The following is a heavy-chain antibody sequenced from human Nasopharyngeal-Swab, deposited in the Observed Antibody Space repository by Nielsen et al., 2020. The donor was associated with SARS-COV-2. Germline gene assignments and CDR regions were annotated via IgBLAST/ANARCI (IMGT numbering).Heavy chain of an antibody. CDR3: ARGPKGGSGSYSPLDY. CDR2: INHSGST. J-gene: IGHJ4*02. Sequence: SETLSLTCAAYGGSFSGYYWSWIRQPPGKGLEWIGEINHSGSTNYNPSLKSRVTISVDTSKNQFSLKLSSVTAADTAVYYCARGPKGGSGSYSPLDYWGQGTLVTVSS. D-gene: IGHD3-10*01. V-gene: IGHV4-34*01. CDR1: GGSFSGYY.